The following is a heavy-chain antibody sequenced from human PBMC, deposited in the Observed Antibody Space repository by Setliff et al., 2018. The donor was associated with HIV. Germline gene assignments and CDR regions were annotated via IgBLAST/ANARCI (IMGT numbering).Heavy chain of an antibody. CDR3: ARSSRVNCGGDCYLFDY. J-gene: IGHJ4*02. D-gene: IGHD2-21*02. CDR1: SGSIKSYY. V-gene: IGHV4-4*07. Sequence: SETLSLTCTVSSGSIKSYYWSWIRQPAGKGLEWIGRIQTSGRTNNNPSLKSRVTMSVDTSKNQFSLILTSVTAADTAVYYCARSSRVNCGGDCYLFDYWGQGTPVTVSS. CDR2: IQTSGRT.